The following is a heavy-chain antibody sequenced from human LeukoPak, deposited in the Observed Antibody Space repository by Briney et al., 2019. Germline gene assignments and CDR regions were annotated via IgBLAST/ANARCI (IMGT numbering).Heavy chain of an antibody. CDR2: INHSGST. J-gene: IGHJ5*02. Sequence: SSETLSLTCAVYGGSFSGYYWSWIRQPPGKGLEWIGEINHSGSTNYNPSLKSRVTISVDTSKNQFSLKLSSVTAADTAVYYCARETLWFNPNWFGPWGQGTLVTVSS. CDR3: ARETLWFNPNWFGP. CDR1: GGSFSGYY. V-gene: IGHV4-34*01. D-gene: IGHD3-10*01.